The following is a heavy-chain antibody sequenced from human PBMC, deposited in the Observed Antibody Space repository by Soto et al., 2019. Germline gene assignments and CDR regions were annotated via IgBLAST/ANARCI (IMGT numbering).Heavy chain of an antibody. CDR3: ARPPFPGCINAVCYPFDY. Sequence: QVQLVQSGVEVKKPGASVKVSCKASGYTFTDYYIHWVRQAPGQGLEWMGMINPSGGSTDYAQKYRGRVTMTRDTSTGNVYMELSSLRSEDTAVYYCARPPFPGCINAVCYPFDYWGQGTLVTVSS. CDR1: GYTFTDYY. V-gene: IGHV1-46*01. D-gene: IGHD2-8*01. J-gene: IGHJ4*02. CDR2: INPSGGST.